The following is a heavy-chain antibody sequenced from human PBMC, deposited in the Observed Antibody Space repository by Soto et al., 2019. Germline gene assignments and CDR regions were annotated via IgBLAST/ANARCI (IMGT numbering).Heavy chain of an antibody. CDR3: ARDNRSYFQNYFDY. J-gene: IGHJ4*02. V-gene: IGHV4-4*07. CDR2: IYTSGST. CDR1: GGSISSYY. Sequence: SETLSLTCTVSGGSISSYYWSWIRQPAGKGLEWIGRIYTSGSTNYNPSLKSRVTMSVDTSKNQFSLKLSSVTAAGTAVYYCARDNRSYFQNYFDYWGQGTLVAVSS. D-gene: IGHD1-26*01.